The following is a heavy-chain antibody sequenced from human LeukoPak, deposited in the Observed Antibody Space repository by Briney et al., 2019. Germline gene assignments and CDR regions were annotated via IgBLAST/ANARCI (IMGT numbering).Heavy chain of an antibody. CDR2: INPSGGST. CDR1: GYTFTSYY. Sequence: GASVKVSCKASGYTFTSYYMHWVRQAPGQGLEWMGIINPSGGSTSYAQKFQGRVTITADKSTSTAYMELSSLRSEDTAVYYCARGKGITMIVVVKSPQNDAFDIWGQGTMVTVSS. V-gene: IGHV1-46*01. D-gene: IGHD3-22*01. J-gene: IGHJ3*02. CDR3: ARGKGITMIVVVKSPQNDAFDI.